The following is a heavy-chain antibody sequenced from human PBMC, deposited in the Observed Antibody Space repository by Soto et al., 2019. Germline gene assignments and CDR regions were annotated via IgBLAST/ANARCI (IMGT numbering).Heavy chain of an antibody. Sequence: SETLSLTCAVSGGPIRAYHWTWIRQPPGKGLEWIGYVLYSGTTYYNPSLKSRVTISVDTSKNQFSLKLSSVTAADTAVYYCAASCVACGGFNYYGMDVWGQGTTVTVSS. CDR1: GGPIRAYH. J-gene: IGHJ6*02. CDR2: VLYSGTT. D-gene: IGHD2-21*01. CDR3: AASCVACGGFNYYGMDV. V-gene: IGHV4-59*06.